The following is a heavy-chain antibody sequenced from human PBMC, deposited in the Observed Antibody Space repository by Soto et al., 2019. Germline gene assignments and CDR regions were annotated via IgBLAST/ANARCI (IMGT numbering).Heavy chain of an antibody. CDR3: ARHRSRITIFGVVIMGGDYYGMDV. CDR2: INPSGGST. CDR1: GYTFTSYY. D-gene: IGHD3-3*01. V-gene: IGHV1-46*01. Sequence: ASVKVSCKASGYTFTSYYMHWVRQAPGQGLEWMGIINPSGGSTSYAQKFQGRVTMTRDTSTSTVSMELSSLRSEATAVYYCARHRSRITIFGVVIMGGDYYGMDVWGQGTTVTVSS. J-gene: IGHJ6*02.